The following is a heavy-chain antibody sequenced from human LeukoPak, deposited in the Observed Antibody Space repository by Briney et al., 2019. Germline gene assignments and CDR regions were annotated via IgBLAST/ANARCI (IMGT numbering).Heavy chain of an antibody. CDR1: GYTFTSYA. Sequence: EASVTVSCTASGYTFTSYAMHWVRQAPGQRLEWMGWINAGNGNTKYSQKFQGRVTITRDTSASTAYMELSSLRSEDTAVYYCARDLYCSSTSCNFDGMDVWGQGTTVTVSS. J-gene: IGHJ6*02. V-gene: IGHV1-3*01. D-gene: IGHD2-2*01. CDR3: ARDLYCSSTSCNFDGMDV. CDR2: INAGNGNT.